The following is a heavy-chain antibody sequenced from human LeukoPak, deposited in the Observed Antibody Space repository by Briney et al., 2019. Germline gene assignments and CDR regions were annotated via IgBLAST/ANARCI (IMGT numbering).Heavy chain of an antibody. V-gene: IGHV1-69*04. CDR1: GGTFSSYA. D-gene: IGHD3-22*01. Sequence: SVKVSCKASGGTFSSYAIRWVRQAPGQGLEWMGRIIPILGIANYAQKFQGRVTITADKSTSTAYMELSSLRSEDTAVYYCATLPNYYDSSGYLSYWGQGTLVTVSS. CDR2: IIPILGIA. J-gene: IGHJ4*02. CDR3: ATLPNYYDSSGYLSY.